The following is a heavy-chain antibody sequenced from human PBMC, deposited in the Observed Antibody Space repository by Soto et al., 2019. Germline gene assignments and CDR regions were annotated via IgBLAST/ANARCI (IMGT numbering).Heavy chain of an antibody. V-gene: IGHV3-7*01. CDR2: IKPDGSEQ. J-gene: IGHJ4*02. CDR1: EFTFDKYY. Sequence: LRLSCAASEFTFDKYYMTWVRQAPGKGPEWVANIKPDGSEQYYVDSVKGRFTISRDNANNSLYLQMNSLRAEDTAVYFCARSYSSGWEFDYWGQGTQVTVSS. D-gene: IGHD6-19*01. CDR3: ARSYSSGWEFDY.